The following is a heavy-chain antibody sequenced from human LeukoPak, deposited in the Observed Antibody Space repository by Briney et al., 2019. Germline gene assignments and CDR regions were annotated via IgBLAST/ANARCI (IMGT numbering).Heavy chain of an antibody. V-gene: IGHV4-39*07. CDR2: IYYSGST. D-gene: IGHD6-19*01. CDR1: GGSISSSSYY. Sequence: SETLSLTCTVSGGSISSSSYYWGWIRQPPGKGLEWIGSIYYSGSTYYNPSLKSRVTISVDTSKNQFSLKLSSVTAADTAVYYCARDSSGWPAFDYWGQGTLVTVSS. J-gene: IGHJ4*02. CDR3: ARDSSGWPAFDY.